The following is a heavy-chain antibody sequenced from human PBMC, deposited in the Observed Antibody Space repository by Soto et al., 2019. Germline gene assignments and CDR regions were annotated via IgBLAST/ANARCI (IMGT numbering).Heavy chain of an antibody. V-gene: IGHV3-33*01. Sequence: QVQLVESGGGVVQPGGSLRLSCAASGFTFSSYGMHWVRQAPGKGLEWVAVIWYDGSNKYYADSVKGRFTISRDNSKNTLYLQMNSMRADDTAVYYCARGITIFGVVIPAAFDIWGQGTMVTVSS. D-gene: IGHD3-3*01. J-gene: IGHJ3*02. CDR2: IWYDGSNK. CDR3: ARGITIFGVVIPAAFDI. CDR1: GFTFSSYG.